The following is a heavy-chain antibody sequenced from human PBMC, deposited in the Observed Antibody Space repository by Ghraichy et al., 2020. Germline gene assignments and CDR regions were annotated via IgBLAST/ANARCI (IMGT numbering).Heavy chain of an antibody. CDR2: IGPGDSYT. D-gene: IGHD3-9*01. CDR3: ARHDPGFSFP. Sequence: GESLNISCKASGYSFTNYWISWVRQMPGKGLEWMGRIGPGDSYTTYSPSFQGHVTISVDKSITTAYLHWSSLRASDTAMYYCARHDPGFSFPWGQGTMVTVSS. V-gene: IGHV5-10-1*01. CDR1: GYSFTNYW. J-gene: IGHJ3*01.